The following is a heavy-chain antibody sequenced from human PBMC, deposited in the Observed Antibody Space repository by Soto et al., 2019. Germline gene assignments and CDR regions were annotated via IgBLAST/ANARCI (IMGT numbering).Heavy chain of an antibody. D-gene: IGHD1-26*01. J-gene: IGHJ6*02. V-gene: IGHV3-7*01. Sequence: EVQLVESGGGLVQPGGSLRLSCAASGFTFSSYWMSWVRQAPGKGLEWVANIKQDGSEKCYVDSVKGRFTISRDNAKNSLYLQMNSLRAEDTAVYYCARDGRRQLRLRDYGMDVWGQGTTVTVSS. CDR1: GFTFSSYW. CDR3: ARDGRRQLRLRDYGMDV. CDR2: IKQDGSEK.